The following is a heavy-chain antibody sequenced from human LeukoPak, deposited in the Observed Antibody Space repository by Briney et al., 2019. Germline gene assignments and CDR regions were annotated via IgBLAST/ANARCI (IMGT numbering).Heavy chain of an antibody. V-gene: IGHV6-1*01. D-gene: IGHD2-15*01. CDR2: TYYRSKWYN. CDR1: GDSVSSNSAA. CDR3: ARHLGYHQNKPYPWFDP. J-gene: IGHJ5*02. Sequence: SQTLSLTCAISGDSVSSNSAAWNWIRQSPSRGLEWLGRTYYRSKWYNDYAVSVKSRITINPDTSKNQFSLKLSSVTAADTAVYYCARHLGYHQNKPYPWFDPWGQGTLVTVSS.